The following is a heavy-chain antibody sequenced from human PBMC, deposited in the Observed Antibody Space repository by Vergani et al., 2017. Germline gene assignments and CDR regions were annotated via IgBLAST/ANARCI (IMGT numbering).Heavy chain of an antibody. D-gene: IGHD3-16*02. V-gene: IGHV1-8*01. CDR2: MNPNSGNT. CDR1: GYTFTSYD. J-gene: IGHJ6*02. Sequence: QVQLVQSGAEVKKPGASVKVSCKASGYTFTSYDINWVRQATGQGLELMGWMNPNSGNTGYAQKFQGRVTMTRNTSISTAYMELSSLRSEDTAVYYCARGRGDYVWGSYHHYGMDVWGQGTTVTVSS. CDR3: ARGRGDYVWGSYHHYGMDV.